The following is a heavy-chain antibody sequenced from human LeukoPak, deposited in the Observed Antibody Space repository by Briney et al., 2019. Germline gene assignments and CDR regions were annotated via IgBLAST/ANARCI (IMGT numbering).Heavy chain of an antibody. CDR1: GGSISSSSFY. Sequence: SETLSLTCTVAGGSISSSSFYWGWFRQPPGKGLEWVGSFYYGESTNYNPSLTSRVTISVDTSKNQFSLRLSSVTAADTAMYYCATHPRANSGYDLSDFWGQGYLSTVSS. J-gene: IGHJ4*02. CDR2: FYYGEST. CDR3: ATHPRANSGYDLSDF. D-gene: IGHD5-12*01. V-gene: IGHV4-39*01.